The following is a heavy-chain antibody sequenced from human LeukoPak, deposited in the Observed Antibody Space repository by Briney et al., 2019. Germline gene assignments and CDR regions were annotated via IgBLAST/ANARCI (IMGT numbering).Heavy chain of an antibody. CDR2: IIPIFGTA. J-gene: IGHJ4*02. V-gene: IGHV1-69*13. Sequence: SVKVSCKASGGTFSSYAISWVRQAPGQGLEWMGGIIPIFGTANYAQKFQGRVTITADESTSTAYMELSSLRSEDTAVYYCASAYYYDSSGYFPVDYWGQGTLVTVSS. CDR1: GGTFSSYA. D-gene: IGHD3-22*01. CDR3: ASAYYYDSSGYFPVDY.